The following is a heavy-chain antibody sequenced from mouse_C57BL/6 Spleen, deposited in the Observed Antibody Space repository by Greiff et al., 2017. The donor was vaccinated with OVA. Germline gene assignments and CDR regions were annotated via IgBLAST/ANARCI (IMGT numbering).Heavy chain of an antibody. V-gene: IGHV1-50*01. Sequence: VQLQQSGAELVKPGASVKLSCKASGYTFTSYWMQWVKQRPGQGLEWIGEIDPSDSYTNYNQKFKGKATLTVDTSSSTAYMQLSSLTSEDSAVYYCARSGSNYWGQGTLVTVSA. D-gene: IGHD2-5*01. CDR3: ARSGSNY. CDR2: IDPSDSYT. CDR1: GYTFTSYW. J-gene: IGHJ3*01.